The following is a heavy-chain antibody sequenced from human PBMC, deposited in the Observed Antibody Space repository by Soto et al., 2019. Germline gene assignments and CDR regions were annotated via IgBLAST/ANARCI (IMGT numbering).Heavy chain of an antibody. CDR2: IWYDGSNK. V-gene: IGHV3-33*01. Sequence: GGSLRLSCAASGFTFSSYGMHWVRQAPGKGLEWVAVIWYDGSNKYYADSVKGRFTISRDNSKNTLYLQMNSLRAEDTAVYYCSRWYYGMDVWGQGTTVTVSS. CDR3: SRWYYGMDV. J-gene: IGHJ6*02. D-gene: IGHD2-15*01. CDR1: GFTFSSYG.